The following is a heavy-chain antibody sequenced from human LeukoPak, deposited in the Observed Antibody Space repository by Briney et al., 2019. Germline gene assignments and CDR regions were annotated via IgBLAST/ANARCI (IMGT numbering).Heavy chain of an antibody. V-gene: IGHV1-8*01. CDR3: ARGGFVSYYDEGPDP. D-gene: IGHD3-22*01. CDR2: MNPNSGNT. Sequence: GASVKVSRKASGYTFTSYDINWVRQATGQGLEWMGWMNPNSGNTGYAQKFQGRVTMTRNTSISTAYMELSSLRSEDTAVYYCARGGFVSYYDEGPDPWGQGTLVTVSS. CDR1: GYTFTSYD. J-gene: IGHJ5*02.